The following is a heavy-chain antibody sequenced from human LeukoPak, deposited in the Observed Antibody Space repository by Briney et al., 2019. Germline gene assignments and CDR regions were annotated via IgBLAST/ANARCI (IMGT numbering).Heavy chain of an antibody. CDR3: ARVGVATITDHGTPYYYDTYRTKSYFDY. CDR1: GFTFSNAW. Sequence: GGSLRLSCAASGFTFSNAWMSWVRQAPGKGLEWVGRIKSKTDGGTTDYAAPVKGRFTISRDNAKNSLYLQMNSLRAEDTAVYYCARVGVATITDHGTPYYYDTYRTKSYFDYWGQGTLVTVSS. CDR2: IKSKTDGGTT. D-gene: IGHD5-12*01. V-gene: IGHV3-15*01. J-gene: IGHJ4*02.